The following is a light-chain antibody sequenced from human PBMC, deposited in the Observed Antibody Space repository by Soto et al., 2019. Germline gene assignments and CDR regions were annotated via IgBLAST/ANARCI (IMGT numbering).Light chain of an antibody. Sequence: DIQMTQSPSSLSASVGDRVTITCQASQDISNYLNWYQQKPGKAPKLLIYDASNLETGVPSRFSGSGSRTDFTFTISSLQPEDIATYYCQQYDNLFTFGPGTKVDIK. CDR3: QQYDNLFT. CDR1: QDISNY. J-gene: IGKJ3*01. CDR2: DAS. V-gene: IGKV1-33*01.